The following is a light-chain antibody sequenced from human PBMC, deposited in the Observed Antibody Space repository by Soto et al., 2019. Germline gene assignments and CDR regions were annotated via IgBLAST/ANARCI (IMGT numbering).Light chain of an antibody. Sequence: DIQMTQSPSSLSASVGDRVTITCRASQSISSYLNWYQQKPGKAPKLLIYAASSLHSGVPSRFSGSGSGTDFTLIISSLRPEDFATYYCQQSYSTLGTFGQGTKLEIK. CDR3: QQSYSTLGT. CDR2: AAS. J-gene: IGKJ2*01. CDR1: QSISSY. V-gene: IGKV1-39*01.